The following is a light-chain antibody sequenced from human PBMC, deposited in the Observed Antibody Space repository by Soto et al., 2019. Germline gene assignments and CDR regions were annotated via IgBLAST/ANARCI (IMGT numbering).Light chain of an antibody. CDR2: GNS. V-gene: IGLV1-40*01. CDR3: QSYDSSLSGYV. CDR1: SSNIGAGYD. Sequence: SALTQPPSVYGAPGQRVTISCTGSSSNIGAGYDVHWYQQLPGTAPKLLIYGNSNRPSGVPDRFSGSKSGTSASLAITGLQADDEADYYCQSYDSSLSGYVFGTGTKVTV. J-gene: IGLJ1*01.